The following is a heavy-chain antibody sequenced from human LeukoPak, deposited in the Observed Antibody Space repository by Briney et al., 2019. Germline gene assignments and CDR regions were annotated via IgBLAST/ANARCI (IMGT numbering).Heavy chain of an antibody. CDR1: GFTFSSYA. J-gene: IGHJ4*02. Sequence: GGSLRLSCAASGFTFSSYAMSWVRQAPGKGLEWVSYISSSGSTIYYADSVKGRFTISRDNAKNSLYLQMNSLRAEDTAVYYCARCGYYDSSGYYPLYFDYWGQGTLVTVSS. CDR3: ARCGYYDSSGYYPLYFDY. D-gene: IGHD3-22*01. CDR2: ISSSGSTI. V-gene: IGHV3-48*03.